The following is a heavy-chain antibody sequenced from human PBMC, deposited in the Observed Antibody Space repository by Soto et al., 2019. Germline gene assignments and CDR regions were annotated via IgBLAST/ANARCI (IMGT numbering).Heavy chain of an antibody. CDR1: GFTFSLYG. V-gene: IGHV3-30*18. J-gene: IGHJ6*02. Sequence: QVQLVESGGGVVQPGKSVRLSCAASGFTFSLYGIHWVRQAPGKGLEWVAFITYEGSHQDYVDSVKGRFTLSRDNSKNIVYLQRNSLRPEDTAVYYCAKDGTAAGDTYYNTVLDVWCHGNTVTVSS. CDR2: ITYEGSHQ. D-gene: IGHD6-13*01. CDR3: AKDGTAAGDTYYNTVLDV.